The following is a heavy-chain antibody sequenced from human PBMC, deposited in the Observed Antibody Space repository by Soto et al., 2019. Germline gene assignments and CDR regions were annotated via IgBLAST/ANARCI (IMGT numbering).Heavy chain of an antibody. CDR3: ARSMYDYGDYVTFDY. J-gene: IGHJ4*02. CDR2: IYHSGST. Sequence: PSETLSLTCAVYGGSFSGYYWSWIRQPPGKGLEWIGEIYHSGSTNYNPSLKSRVTISVDKSKNQFSLKLSSVTAADTAVYYCARSMYDYGDYVTFDYWGQGTLVTVSS. D-gene: IGHD4-17*01. V-gene: IGHV4-34*01. CDR1: GGSFSGYY.